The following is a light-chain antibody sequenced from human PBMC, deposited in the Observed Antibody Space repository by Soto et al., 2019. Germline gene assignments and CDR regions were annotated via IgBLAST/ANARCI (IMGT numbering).Light chain of an antibody. CDR1: QDIRSW. V-gene: IGKV1-12*01. J-gene: IGKJ4*01. Sequence: DIHISHSPSHVSSSVLYLFSITCLASQDIRSWLAWYQQRPGKAPKLLIYAATILQSGVPSRFSGSGSGTAFTLTISNLQPEDFASYFCQQANSFPLTFGGGTKVDIK. CDR2: AAT. CDR3: QQANSFPLT.